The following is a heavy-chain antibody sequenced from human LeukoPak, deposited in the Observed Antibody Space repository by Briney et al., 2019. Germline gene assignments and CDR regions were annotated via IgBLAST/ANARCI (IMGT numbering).Heavy chain of an antibody. CDR2: ISGSGGST. Sequence: GGSLRLSCAASGFTFSHYGMTWVRQAPGKGLEWVSVISGSGGSTYYAGSVKGRFTISRDNSKNTLYLQMNSLRADDTAVYYCARDRAYYYDSSGYSHAFDIWGQGTMVTVSS. J-gene: IGHJ3*02. V-gene: IGHV3-23*01. D-gene: IGHD3-22*01. CDR3: ARDRAYYYDSSGYSHAFDI. CDR1: GFTFSHYG.